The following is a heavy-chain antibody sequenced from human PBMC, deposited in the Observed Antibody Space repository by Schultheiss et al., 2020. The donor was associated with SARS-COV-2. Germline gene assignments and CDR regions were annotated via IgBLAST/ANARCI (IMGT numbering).Heavy chain of an antibody. D-gene: IGHD6-6*01. CDR2: ISNDASRK. V-gene: IGHV3-30-3*01. CDR1: GFTFTGQA. Sequence: GESLKISCAASGFTFTGQAMHWVRQAPGKGLEWVTVISNDASRKFYADSVKDRFTISRDNANNILYLQMDSLRPEDTAVYYCASGSSSGTGYYYYGMDVWGQGTTVTVSS. J-gene: IGHJ6*02. CDR3: ASGSSSGTGYYYYGMDV.